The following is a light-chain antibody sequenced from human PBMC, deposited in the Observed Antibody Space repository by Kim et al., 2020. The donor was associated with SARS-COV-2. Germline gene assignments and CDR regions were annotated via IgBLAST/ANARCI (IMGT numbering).Light chain of an antibody. Sequence: APGETARITCGGNNIGGKSVNWYQQKPGQAPVLVIYYDNARPSGIPERFSGSNSGNTATLTISGVEAGDEADYYCQVWDTSIYHVLFDGGTQLTVL. J-gene: IGLJ3*02. CDR3: QVWDTSIYHVL. CDR2: YDN. V-gene: IGLV3-21*04. CDR1: NIGGKS.